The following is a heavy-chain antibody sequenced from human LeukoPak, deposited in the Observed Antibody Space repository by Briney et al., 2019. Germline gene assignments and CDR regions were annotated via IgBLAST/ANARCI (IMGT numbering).Heavy chain of an antibody. V-gene: IGHV3-48*01. CDR2: ISSSSSTI. CDR1: GFTFSSYS. CDR3: AKDPEEYYYDSSVN. Sequence: GGSLRLSSAASGFTFSSYSMNWVRQAPGKGLEWVSYISSSSSTIYYADSVKGRFTISRDNAKNSLYLQMNSLRAEDTAVYYCAKDPEEYYYDSSVNWGQGTLVTVSS. D-gene: IGHD3-22*01. J-gene: IGHJ4*02.